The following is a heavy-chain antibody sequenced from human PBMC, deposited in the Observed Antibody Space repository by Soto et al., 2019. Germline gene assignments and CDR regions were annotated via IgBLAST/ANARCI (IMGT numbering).Heavy chain of an antibody. V-gene: IGHV3-30-3*01. D-gene: IGHD4-4*01. J-gene: IGHJ6*02. CDR2: ISFDGNKK. CDR1: GFTFRNYA. CDR3: AREDDYNDRYFFYGLDV. Sequence: PGWSLRLSCASSGFTFRNYALQWVRQAPGKGLEWVAVISFDGNKKYYADSVRGRFTISRDNIKNTLILQMNSLRPEDAALYFCAREDDYNDRYFFYGLDVWGQGTTVTVSS.